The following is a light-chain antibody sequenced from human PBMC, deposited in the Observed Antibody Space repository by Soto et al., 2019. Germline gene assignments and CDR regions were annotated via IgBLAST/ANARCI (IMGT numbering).Light chain of an antibody. CDR2: DVS. Sequence: QSVLTQPASVSGSPGQSITISCTGTSSDVGAYTFVSWYQQHPDKVPKLMIFDVSSRPSGVSDRFSGSKSGNTASLTISGLQPGDEADYYCSSYTSSSTHVFGSGTKLTVL. J-gene: IGLJ1*01. V-gene: IGLV2-14*03. CDR1: SSDVGAYTF. CDR3: SSYTSSSTHV.